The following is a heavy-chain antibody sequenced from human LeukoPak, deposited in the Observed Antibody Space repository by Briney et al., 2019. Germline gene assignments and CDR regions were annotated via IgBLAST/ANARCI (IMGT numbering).Heavy chain of an antibody. Sequence: SETLSLTCTVCSGLVSSDYWTWIRQPPGKGLEWVGYIFSNGNTEYSPSLESRATISVDTSKNQCSLKLTSVTAADTAVYYCARVVYRGENWFDPWGQGTLVTVSS. V-gene: IGHV4-59*02. CDR1: SGLVSSDY. CDR2: IFSNGNT. D-gene: IGHD3-10*01. J-gene: IGHJ5*02. CDR3: ARVVYRGENWFDP.